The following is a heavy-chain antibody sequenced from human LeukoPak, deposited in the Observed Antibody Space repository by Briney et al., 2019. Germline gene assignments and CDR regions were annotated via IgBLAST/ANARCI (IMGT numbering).Heavy chain of an antibody. CDR3: AGPQSGASSGAPFHI. CDR2: IYYSGLI. CDR1: GGSIRGYY. J-gene: IGHJ3*02. D-gene: IGHD1-26*01. V-gene: IGHV4-59*01. Sequence: SDPRSPTCTVPGGSIRGYYWSWIPKPPGKGLKWIGYIYYSGLIFYNPSLTSRATISVDTSKNQSSPKLTSVSAADTAVCSCAGPQSGASSGAPFHIWGQGTKVTASP.